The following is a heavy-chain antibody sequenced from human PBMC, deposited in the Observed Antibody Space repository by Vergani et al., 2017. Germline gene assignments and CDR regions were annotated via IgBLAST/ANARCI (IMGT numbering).Heavy chain of an antibody. Sequence: EVQLVESGGVVVQPGGSLRLSCAASGFTFDDYTMHWVRQAPGKGLEWVSLISWDGGSTYYADSVKGRFTISRDNAKNSLYLQMNSLRAEDTAVYYCAREDTGDHYYYYGMDVWGQGTTVTVSS. J-gene: IGHJ6*02. CDR3: AREDTGDHYYYYGMDV. CDR1: GFTFDDYT. D-gene: IGHD5-18*01. V-gene: IGHV3-43*01. CDR2: ISWDGGST.